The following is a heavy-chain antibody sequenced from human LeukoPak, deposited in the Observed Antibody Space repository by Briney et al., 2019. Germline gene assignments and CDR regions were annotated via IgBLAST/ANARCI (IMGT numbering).Heavy chain of an antibody. CDR3: ARAGYYYGSGSLFYFDY. Sequence: PSETLSLTCAVYGGSFSGYYWSRIRQPPGKGLEWIGEINHSGSTNYNPSLKSRVTISIDTSKNQFSLKLSSVTAADTAVYYCARAGYYYGSGSLFYFDYWGQGTLVTVSS. CDR2: INHSGST. CDR1: GGSFSGYY. D-gene: IGHD3-10*01. J-gene: IGHJ4*02. V-gene: IGHV4-34*01.